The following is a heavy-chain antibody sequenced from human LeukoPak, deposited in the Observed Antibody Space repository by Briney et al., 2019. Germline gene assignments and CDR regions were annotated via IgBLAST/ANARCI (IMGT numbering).Heavy chain of an antibody. CDR1: GFTFSSYS. Sequence: GGSLRLSCAASGFTFSSYSMNWVRQAPGRGLEWVSSISSSSSYIYYADSVKGRFTISSDNAKNSLYLQMNSLRAEDTAVYYCARDRGGVPAAMLSSPDYWGQGTLVTVSS. CDR3: ARDRGGVPAAMLSSPDY. D-gene: IGHD2-2*01. CDR2: ISSSSSYI. V-gene: IGHV3-21*01. J-gene: IGHJ4*02.